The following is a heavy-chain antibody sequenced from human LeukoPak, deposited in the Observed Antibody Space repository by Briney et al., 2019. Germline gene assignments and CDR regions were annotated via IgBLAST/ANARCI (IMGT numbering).Heavy chain of an antibody. CDR3: ALGYCINGVCYGLDY. CDR1: GGSFSGYY. J-gene: IGHJ4*02. CDR2: INHSGST. D-gene: IGHD2-8*01. Sequence: SETLSLTCAVYGGSFSGYYWSWIRQPPGKGLEWIGEINHSGSTNYNPSLKSRVTISVDTSKNQFSLKLSSVTAADTAVYYCALGYCINGVCYGLDYWGQGTLVTVSS. V-gene: IGHV4-34*01.